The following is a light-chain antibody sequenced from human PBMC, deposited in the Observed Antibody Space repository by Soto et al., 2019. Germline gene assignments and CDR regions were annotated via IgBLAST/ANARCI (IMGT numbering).Light chain of an antibody. CDR3: QQYASSPGT. CDR1: QSLSGNY. Sequence: NVLTQSPGTLSFSPGERATLSCRASQSLSGNYLAWYQQKPGQAPRVLIYRASIRATGISDRFSGSGSGTDFTLTISRLEPEDFAVYYCQQYASSPGTFGQGTKVDIK. V-gene: IGKV3-20*01. CDR2: RAS. J-gene: IGKJ1*01.